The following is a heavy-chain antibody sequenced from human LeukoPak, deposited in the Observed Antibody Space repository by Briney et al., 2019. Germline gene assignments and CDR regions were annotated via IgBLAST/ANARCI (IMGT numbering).Heavy chain of an antibody. D-gene: IGHD3-16*01. J-gene: IGHJ3*02. CDR3: ARDPYYDYVWGSWDI. CDR1: GYTVTSYY. CDR2: LNPSGGSS. Sequence: ASVKVSCKASGYTVTSYYMHWVRQAPGQGLEWMAILNPSGGSSNYAQKFQGRVTMTRDTSTSTVYMELSSLRSEDTAVYYCARDPYYDYVWGSWDIWGQGTMVTVSS. V-gene: IGHV1-46*01.